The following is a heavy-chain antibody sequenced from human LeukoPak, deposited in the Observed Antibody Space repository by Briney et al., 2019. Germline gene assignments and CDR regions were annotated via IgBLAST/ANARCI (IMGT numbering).Heavy chain of an antibody. V-gene: IGHV3-66*01. J-gene: IGHJ4*02. CDR3: ARYCSGGSCYD. CDR1: GFAVGSNY. Sequence: PGGSLRLSCAASGFAVGSNYMSWVRQAPGRGLEWVSIIYSGGNTYYADSVKGRFTISRDSSKNTLFLQMNTLRAEGSAIYYCARYCSGGSCYDWGQGTLVTVSS. D-gene: IGHD2-15*01. CDR2: IYSGGNT.